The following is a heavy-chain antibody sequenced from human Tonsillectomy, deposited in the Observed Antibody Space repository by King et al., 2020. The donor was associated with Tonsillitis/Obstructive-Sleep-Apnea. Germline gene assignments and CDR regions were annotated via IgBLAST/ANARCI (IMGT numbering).Heavy chain of an antibody. D-gene: IGHD2-21*01. J-gene: IGHJ4*02. V-gene: IGHV4-39*01. CDR2: IYYSGST. Sequence: LQLQESGPGLVKPSETLSLTCTVSGGSIRSSSNYWGWIRQPPGKGLEWIGSIYYSGSTYYRPSLKSRVTISLDTSQNQFSLKLSSVTAADTAVYYCARHDGPYCCGDCYFGTHYWGQGTLVTVSS. CDR3: ARHDGPYCCGDCYFGTHY. CDR1: GGSIRSSSNY.